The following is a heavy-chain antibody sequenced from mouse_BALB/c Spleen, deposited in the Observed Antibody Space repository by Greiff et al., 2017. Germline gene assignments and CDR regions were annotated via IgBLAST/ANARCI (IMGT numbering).Heavy chain of an antibody. J-gene: IGHJ1*01. V-gene: IGHV5-12-2*01. CDR3: ARADYGSSYWYFDV. Sequence: EVKVVESGGGLVQPGGSLKLSCAASGFTFSSYTMSWVRQTPEKRLEWVAYISNGGGSTYYPDTVKGRFTISRDNAKNTLYLQMSSLKSEDTAMYYCARADYGSSYWYFDVWGAGTTVTVSS. CDR2: ISNGGGST. D-gene: IGHD1-1*01. CDR1: GFTFSSYT.